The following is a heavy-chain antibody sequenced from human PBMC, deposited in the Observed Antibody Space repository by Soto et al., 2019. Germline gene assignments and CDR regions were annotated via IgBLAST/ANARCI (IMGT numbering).Heavy chain of an antibody. CDR3: ALSYDSSGYYHGGYYYGMDV. D-gene: IGHD3-22*01. Sequence: SGPTLVNPTQTLTLTCTFSGFSLSTSGMRVSWIRQPPGKALEWLARIDWDDDKFYSTSLKTRLTISKDTSKNQVVLTMTNMDPVDTATYYCALSYDSSGYYHGGYYYGMDVWGQGTTVTVSS. CDR1: GFSLSTSGMR. V-gene: IGHV2-70*04. CDR2: IDWDDDK. J-gene: IGHJ6*02.